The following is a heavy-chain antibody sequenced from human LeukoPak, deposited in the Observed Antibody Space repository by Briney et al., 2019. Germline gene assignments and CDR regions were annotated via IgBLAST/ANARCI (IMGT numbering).Heavy chain of an antibody. CDR3: GAAIAAAAGAFDI. D-gene: IGHD6-13*01. Sequence: GASVKVSCKASGYTFTGYYMHWVRQAPGQGLEWMGWINPNSGGTNYAQKFQGRVTMTRDTSISTAYMELSRLRSDDTAVYYCGAAIAAAAGAFDIWGQGTMVTVSS. CDR2: INPNSGGT. CDR1: GYTFTGYY. J-gene: IGHJ3*02. V-gene: IGHV1-2*02.